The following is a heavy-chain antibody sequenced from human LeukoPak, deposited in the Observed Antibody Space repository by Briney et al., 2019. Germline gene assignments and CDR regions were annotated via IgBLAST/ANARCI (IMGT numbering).Heavy chain of an antibody. CDR1: GLTFSSYA. V-gene: IGHV3-23*01. CDR3: AEGIRANEN. Sequence: GGSLRLSCAASGLTFSSYAMSWVRQAPGKGLEWVSGISGSGGSTYFADSVKGRFTISRDNSKDTVYLQMNSLRDEDTAVYYCAEGIRANENWGQGTLVTVSS. J-gene: IGHJ4*02. CDR2: ISGSGGST.